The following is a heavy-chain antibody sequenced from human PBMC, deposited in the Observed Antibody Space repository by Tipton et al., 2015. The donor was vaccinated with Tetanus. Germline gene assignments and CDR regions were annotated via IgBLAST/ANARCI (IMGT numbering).Heavy chain of an antibody. Sequence: TLSLTCAVYGGSFSGFYWSWIRQPPGRGLEWIGEINHSGRANYNPSLKSRFTILVDASKNQFSLKVNSGTAADTALYYCARGGGDIARGGYFDYWGQGSLVTVSS. V-gene: IGHV4-34*01. D-gene: IGHD5-18*01. CDR1: GGSFSGFY. J-gene: IGHJ4*02. CDR3: ARGGGDIARGGYFDY. CDR2: INHSGRA.